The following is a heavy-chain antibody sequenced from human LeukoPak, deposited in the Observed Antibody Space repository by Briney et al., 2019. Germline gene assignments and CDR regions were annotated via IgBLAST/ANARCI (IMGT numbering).Heavy chain of an antibody. CDR2: ISGSGGST. Sequence: PGGSLRLSCAASGFXFTNYAISWVRQAPGKGLEWAAAISGSGGSTYYPASVKGRFTISGDNSKNTLSLQMNSLRDEDTAVYYCARTLVGATSGPDYYFDSWGQGTLVTVSS. V-gene: IGHV3-23*01. D-gene: IGHD1-26*01. CDR1: GFXFTNYA. CDR3: ARTLVGATSGPDYYFDS. J-gene: IGHJ4*02.